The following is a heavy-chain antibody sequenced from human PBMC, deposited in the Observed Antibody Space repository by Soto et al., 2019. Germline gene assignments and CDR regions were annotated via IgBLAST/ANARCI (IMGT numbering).Heavy chain of an antibody. J-gene: IGHJ4*02. CDR3: ARDNLAFQGAFDL. D-gene: IGHD3-16*01. V-gene: IGHV3-21*01. CDR1: GFVFSDFQ. Sequence: PGGSLRLSCAASGFVFSDFQFNWVRQAPGGGLEWLSSITGTSAFTEYAESIEGRFTISRDNPNKLLFPHMDNLRPEDTAVYYCARDNLAFQGAFDLWGQGTLVTVSS. CDR2: ITGTSAFT.